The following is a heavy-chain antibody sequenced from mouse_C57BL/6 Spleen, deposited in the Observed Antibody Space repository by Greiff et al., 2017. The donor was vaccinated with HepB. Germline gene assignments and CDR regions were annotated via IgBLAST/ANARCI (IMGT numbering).Heavy chain of an antibody. CDR1: GYTFTDYY. V-gene: IGHV1-26*01. Sequence: EVQLQQSGPELVKPGASVKISCKASGYTFTDYYMNWVKQSHGKSLEWIGDINPNNGGTSYNQKFKGKATLTVDKSSSTAYMELRSLTSEDSAVYYCAEGWLRRSYFDYWGQGTTLTVSS. CDR2: INPNNGGT. CDR3: AEGWLRRSYFDY. J-gene: IGHJ2*01. D-gene: IGHD2-2*01.